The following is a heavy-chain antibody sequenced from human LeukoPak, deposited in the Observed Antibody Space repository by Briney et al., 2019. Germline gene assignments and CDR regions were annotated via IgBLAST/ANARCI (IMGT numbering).Heavy chain of an antibody. CDR1: GFTVSSNY. V-gene: IGHV3-66*02. D-gene: IGHD2-2*01. J-gene: IGHJ5*02. Sequence: GGSLRLSCAASGFTVSSNYMSWVRQAPGKGLEWVSVIYSGSSTYYADSVKGRFTISRDNSKNTLYLQMNSLRAEDTAVYYRARGGAVVPAAISWFDPWGQGTLVTVSS. CDR2: IYSGSST. CDR3: ARGGAVVPAAISWFDP.